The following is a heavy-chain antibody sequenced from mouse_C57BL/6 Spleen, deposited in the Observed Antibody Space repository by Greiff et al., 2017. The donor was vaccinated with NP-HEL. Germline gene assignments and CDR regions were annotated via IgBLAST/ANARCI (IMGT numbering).Heavy chain of an antibody. CDR3: ARPTTVVEPHWYFEV. CDR2: ISYDGSN. D-gene: IGHD1-1*01. J-gene: IGHJ1*03. Sequence: EVKLQESGPGLVKPSQSLSLTCSVTGYSITSGYYWNWIRQFPGNKLEWMGYISYDGSNNYNPSLKNRISITRDTSKNQFFLKLNSVTTEDTATYYCARPTTVVEPHWYFEVWGTGTTVTVSS. CDR1: GYSITSGYY. V-gene: IGHV3-6*01.